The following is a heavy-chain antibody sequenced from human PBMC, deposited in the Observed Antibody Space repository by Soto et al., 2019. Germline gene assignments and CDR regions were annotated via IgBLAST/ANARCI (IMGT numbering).Heavy chain of an antibody. CDR1: GYTFTSYS. CDR2: INTDNGDA. J-gene: IGHJ4*02. D-gene: IGHD5-12*01. Sequence: ASVKVSCKASGYTFTSYSIHWVRQAPGQGLEWIGWINTDNGDAKYSQKFQGRVTVTRDTSATKAYMEVSSLRSEDTAVYYCAREQGYVVYWGLGTLENVSS. V-gene: IGHV1-3*04. CDR3: AREQGYVVY.